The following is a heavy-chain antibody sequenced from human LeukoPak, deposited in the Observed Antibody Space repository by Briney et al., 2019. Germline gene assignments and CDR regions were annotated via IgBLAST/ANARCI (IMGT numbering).Heavy chain of an antibody. J-gene: IGHJ4*02. CDR2: ITENGDRS. D-gene: IGHD3-10*01. CDR3: AKVGPGSGSGSQFDF. CDR1: EFTFSGYA. Sequence: GGSLRLSCAASEFTFSGYAMSWVRQAPGKGPEWVSTITENGDRSYYTDSVKGRFTISRDISKNTLYLEMNRLRAEDTAVYYCAKVGPGSGSGSQFDFWGQGTLVTVSS. V-gene: IGHV3-23*01.